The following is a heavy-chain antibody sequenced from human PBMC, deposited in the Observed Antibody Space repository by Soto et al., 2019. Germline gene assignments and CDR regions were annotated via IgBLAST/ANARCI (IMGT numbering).Heavy chain of an antibody. V-gene: IGHV1-69*13. Sequence: EASVKVSCKASGGTFSSYAISWVRQAPGQGLEWMGGIIPIFGTANYAQKFQGRVTITADESTSTAYMELSSLRSEDTAVYYCARGFRSIVVVPAAPYGMDVWGQGTTVTVS. CDR3: ARGFRSIVVVPAAPYGMDV. J-gene: IGHJ6*02. CDR2: IIPIFGTA. D-gene: IGHD2-2*01. CDR1: GGTFSSYA.